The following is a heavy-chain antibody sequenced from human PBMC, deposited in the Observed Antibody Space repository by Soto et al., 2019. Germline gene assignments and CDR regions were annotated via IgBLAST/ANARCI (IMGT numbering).Heavy chain of an antibody. CDR3: ARDFIRSGAQLKGGLFDY. CDR2: ISSSSSTI. D-gene: IGHD5-18*01. CDR1: GFTFSSYS. J-gene: IGHJ4*02. Sequence: GGSLRLSCAASGFTFSSYSMNWVRQAPGKGLEWVSYISSSSSTIYYADSVKGRFTISRDNAKNSLYLQMNSLRDEDTAVYYCARDFIRSGAQLKGGLFDYWGQGTLVTVSS. V-gene: IGHV3-48*02.